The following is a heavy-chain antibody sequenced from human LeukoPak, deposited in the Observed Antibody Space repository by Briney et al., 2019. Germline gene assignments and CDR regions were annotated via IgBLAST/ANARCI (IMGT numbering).Heavy chain of an antibody. D-gene: IGHD3-10*01. Sequence: SETLSLTCSVAGGSISSYYWSWIRQPPGKGLEWIGYIYYRGSTKYNPSLKSRVTISVDTSNNQFSLKLSSVAAADTAVYYCAAAAYGSGSYTVDYWGQGTLVTVSS. CDR3: AAAAYGSGSYTVDY. J-gene: IGHJ4*02. V-gene: IGHV4-59*01. CDR1: GGSISSYY. CDR2: IYYRGST.